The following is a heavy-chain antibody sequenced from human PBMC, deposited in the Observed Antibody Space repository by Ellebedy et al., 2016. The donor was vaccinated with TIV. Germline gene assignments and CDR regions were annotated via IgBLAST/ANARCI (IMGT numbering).Heavy chain of an antibody. V-gene: IGHV4-59*01. Sequence: MPGGSLRLSCTVSGGSMTSYYWNWIRQPPGKGLEWIGNIFDRRTPNYNPSLRGRVTISLDTTKNQVSLKLSSVTAADTAKYFCARALRSYGYGDYYYYALDVWGQGTTVTVSS. J-gene: IGHJ6*02. CDR2: IFDRRTP. CDR3: ARALRSYGYGDYYYYALDV. CDR1: GGSMTSYY. D-gene: IGHD5-18*01.